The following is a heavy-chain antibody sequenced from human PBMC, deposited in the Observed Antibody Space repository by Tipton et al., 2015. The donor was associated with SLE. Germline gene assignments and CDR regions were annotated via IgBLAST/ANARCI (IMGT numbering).Heavy chain of an antibody. D-gene: IGHD3-10*01. CDR2: LYSGGST. V-gene: IGHV3-53*05. Sequence: SLRLSCTVSGFNVSSDYLNWVRQAPGKGLEWVSVLYSGGSTYYADSVRGRFTISRDNPRNTLFLQMNSLTTEDTAIYYCAKGITTIRGFTTYTYFYYLDVWGKGTTVSVSS. CDR1: GFNVSSDY. CDR3: AKGITTIRGFTTYTYFYYLDV. J-gene: IGHJ6*03.